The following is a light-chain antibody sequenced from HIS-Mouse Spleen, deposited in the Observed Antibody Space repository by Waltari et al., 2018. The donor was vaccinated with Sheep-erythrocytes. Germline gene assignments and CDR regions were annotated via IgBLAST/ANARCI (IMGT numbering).Light chain of an antibody. Sequence: SYELTQPPSVSVSPGQTASITCSGDKLGDKYACWYQQKPGQSPVLGIYQDSQRPSGIPERFSGSTSGNTATLTISGTQAMDEADYYCQAWDSSTVVFGGGTKLTVL. CDR3: QAWDSSTVV. V-gene: IGLV3-1*01. CDR2: QDS. CDR1: KLGDKY. J-gene: IGLJ2*01.